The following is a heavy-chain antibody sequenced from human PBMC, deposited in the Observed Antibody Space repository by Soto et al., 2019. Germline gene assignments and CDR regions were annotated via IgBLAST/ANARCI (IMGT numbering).Heavy chain of an antibody. CDR3: ARVTVGYTAWFDP. Sequence: PSETLSLTCTVSGGSISSYYWSWIRQHPGKGLEWIGYIYYSGSTYYNPSLKSRVTISVDTSKNQFSLKLSSVTAADTAVYYCARVTVGYTAWFDPWGQGTLVTVSS. J-gene: IGHJ5*02. V-gene: IGHV4-59*06. CDR2: IYYSGST. D-gene: IGHD5-12*01. CDR1: GGSISSYY.